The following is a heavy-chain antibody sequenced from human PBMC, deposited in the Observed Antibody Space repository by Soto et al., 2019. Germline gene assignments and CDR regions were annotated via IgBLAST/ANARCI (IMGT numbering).Heavy chain of an antibody. J-gene: IGHJ4*02. CDR2: IGRSGDST. CDR1: GFTFSDYA. Sequence: EVQLLESGGGLVQPGGSLRLSCAASGFTFSDYAMTWVRQAPGKGLEWVSTIGRSGDSTYYRDSVKGRFTISRDNSKNTVYLQMNSLRAEDTAGYSRAKTDKFNPQSSGWANRFDYWGQGTLVTVSS. V-gene: IGHV3-23*01. D-gene: IGHD6-19*01. CDR3: AKTDKFNPQSSGWANRFDY.